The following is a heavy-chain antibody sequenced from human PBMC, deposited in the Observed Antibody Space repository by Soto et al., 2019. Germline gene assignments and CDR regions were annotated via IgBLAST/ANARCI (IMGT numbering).Heavy chain of an antibody. V-gene: IGHV4-61*01. J-gene: IGHJ4*02. CDR3: ARTTAVPNTLRPTYFFHY. CDR1: GGSVSDKTYY. Sequence: PSETLSLTCSVSGGSVSDKTYYWSWIRHPPGKRLEWIGYVYYSGTTNYNPSLKSRVTISVHLSKNRFSLRLSSVTTADTALYYCARTTAVPNTLRPTYFFHYSGQGTMITV. D-gene: IGHD4-17*01. CDR2: VYYSGTT.